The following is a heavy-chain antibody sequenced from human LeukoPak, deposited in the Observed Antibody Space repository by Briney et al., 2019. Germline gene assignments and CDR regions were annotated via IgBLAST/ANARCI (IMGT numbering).Heavy chain of an antibody. CDR2: ISGSGGST. Sequence: GGSLRLSCAASGFTFSSYGMHWVRQAPGKGLEWVSAISGSGGSTYYADSVKGRFTISRDNSKNTLYLQMSDLRAEDTAVYYCAKITKATTPNYWGQGTLVTVSS. CDR3: AKITKATTPNY. CDR1: GFTFSSYG. V-gene: IGHV3-23*01. J-gene: IGHJ4*02. D-gene: IGHD4-17*01.